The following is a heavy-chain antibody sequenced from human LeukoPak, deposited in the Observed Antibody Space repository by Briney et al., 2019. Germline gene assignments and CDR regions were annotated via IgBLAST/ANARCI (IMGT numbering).Heavy chain of an antibody. V-gene: IGHV1-8*03. CDR2: MNPNSGNT. CDR1: GYTFTSYD. CDR3: ARDWWGYDVLTGDNWFDP. D-gene: IGHD3-9*01. J-gene: IGHJ5*02. Sequence: ASVKVSCKASGYTFTSYDINWVRQATGQGLEWMGWMNPNSGNTGYAQKFQGRVTITRNTSISTAYMELSSLRSDDTAAYYCARDWWGYDVLTGDNWFDPWGQGTLVTVSS.